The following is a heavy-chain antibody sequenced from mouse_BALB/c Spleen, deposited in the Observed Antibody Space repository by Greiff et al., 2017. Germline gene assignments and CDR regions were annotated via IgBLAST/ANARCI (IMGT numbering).Heavy chain of an antibody. Sequence: EVHLVESGGGLVQPGGSMKLSCVASGFTFSNYWMNWVRQSPEKGLEWVAEIRLKSNNYATHYAESVKGRFTISRDDSKSSVYLQMNNLRAEDTGIYYCTRHGKGYFDYWGQGTTLTVSS. V-gene: IGHV6-6*02. CDR2: IRLKSNNYAT. CDR1: GFTFSNYW. CDR3: TRHGKGYFDY. D-gene: IGHD2-1*01. J-gene: IGHJ2*01.